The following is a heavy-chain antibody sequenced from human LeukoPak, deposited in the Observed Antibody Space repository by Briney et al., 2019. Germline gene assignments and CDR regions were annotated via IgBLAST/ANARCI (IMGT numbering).Heavy chain of an antibody. CDR2: ITRSSSFL. D-gene: IGHD2-2*01. CDR1: GFTFSSYS. Sequence: GGSLRLSCAASGFTFSSYSMNWVRQAPGKGLEWVSSITRSSSFLYYADSVKGRFTISRDNAKNSLYLQMSSLRAEDTAVYYFASEIPNLRYCSSTSCDYWGQGTLVTVSS. J-gene: IGHJ4*02. V-gene: IGHV3-21*01. CDR3: ASEIPNLRYCSSTSCDY.